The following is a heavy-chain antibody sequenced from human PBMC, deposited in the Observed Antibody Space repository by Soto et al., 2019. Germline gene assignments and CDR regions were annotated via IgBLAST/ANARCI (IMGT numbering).Heavy chain of an antibody. V-gene: IGHV4-31*03. D-gene: IGHD3-10*01. J-gene: IGHJ4*02. CDR3: ARGITMVRGVIFSPYFDY. CDR2: IYYSGST. Sequence: SETLSLTCTVSGGSISSGGYYWSWIRQHPGKGLEWIGYIYYSGSTYYNPSLKSRVTISVDTSKNQFSLKLSSVTAADTAVYYCARGITMVRGVIFSPYFDYWGQGTLVTVSS. CDR1: GGSISSGGYY.